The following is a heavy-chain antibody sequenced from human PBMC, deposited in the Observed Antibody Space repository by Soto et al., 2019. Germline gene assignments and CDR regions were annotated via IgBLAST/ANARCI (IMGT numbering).Heavy chain of an antibody. D-gene: IGHD3-3*01. J-gene: IGHJ6*02. CDR1: GGSISSGDYY. V-gene: IGHV4-30-4*02. CDR3: ARDGALEWLSADYYCYYGMDV. CDR2: IYYSGST. Sequence: SDTLSLTCTVSGGSISSGDYYWSWIRQPPGKGLEWIGYIYYSGSTYYNPSLKSRVTISVDTSKNQFSLKLSSVTAADTAVYYCARDGALEWLSADYYCYYGMDVWGQGTTVTVSS.